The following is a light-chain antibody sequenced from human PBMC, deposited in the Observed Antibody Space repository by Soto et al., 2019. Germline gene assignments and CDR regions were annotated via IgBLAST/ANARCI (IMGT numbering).Light chain of an antibody. CDR3: SSYVTSGTLV. J-gene: IGLJ3*02. CDR2: EVS. Sequence: QSVLTQAASVSGSPGQSITISCTGISSDIGGSDYVSWYQKHPGKAPKVIIYEVSDRPSGVSDRFSGSKSGNTASLTISGLQAEDEADYYCSSYVTSGTLVFGGGTKLTVL. CDR1: SSDIGGSDY. V-gene: IGLV2-14*01.